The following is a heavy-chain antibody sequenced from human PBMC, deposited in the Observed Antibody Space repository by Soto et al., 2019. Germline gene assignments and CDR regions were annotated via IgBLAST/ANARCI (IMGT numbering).Heavy chain of an antibody. Sequence: GESLKISCKGSGYKFTTYWLGWLRQMPGKGLEWMGVIYPDDSDTRYRPSFQGRFTISRDKSKNTLYLQMNSLRAEDTAVYYCAKGMEGTYRIDYWGQGTLVTVSS. J-gene: IGHJ4*02. V-gene: IGHV5-51*01. D-gene: IGHD1-1*01. CDR2: IYPDDSDT. CDR3: AKGMEGTYRIDY. CDR1: GYKFTTYW.